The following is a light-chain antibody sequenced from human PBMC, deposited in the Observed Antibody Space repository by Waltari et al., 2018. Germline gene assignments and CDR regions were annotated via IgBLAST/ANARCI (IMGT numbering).Light chain of an antibody. J-gene: IGLJ2*01. CDR1: KLEDKY. CDR2: QDT. V-gene: IGLV3-1*01. CDR3: QAWDSRTYVV. Sequence: SYELTQPPSVSVSPGQTASITCSGDKLEDKYVWWYQQKPGQSPVMVIYQDTRRPSESPERFSGSSSGNTATLTISGTQAVDEADYYCQAWDSRTYVVFGGGTKLTVL.